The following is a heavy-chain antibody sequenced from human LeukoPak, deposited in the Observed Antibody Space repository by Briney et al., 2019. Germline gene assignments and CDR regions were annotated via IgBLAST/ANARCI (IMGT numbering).Heavy chain of an antibody. CDR1: GYTFTGYY. D-gene: IGHD3-22*01. Sequence: ASVKVSCKASGYTFTGYYMHWVRQAPGQGLEWMGWINPNSGGTNYAQKLQGRVTMTTDTSTSTAYMELRSLRSDDTAVYYCARDFNRESGYYYDSSGYYPNFDYWGQGTLVTVSS. CDR3: ARDFNRESGYYYDSSGYYPNFDY. CDR2: INPNSGGT. V-gene: IGHV1-2*02. J-gene: IGHJ4*02.